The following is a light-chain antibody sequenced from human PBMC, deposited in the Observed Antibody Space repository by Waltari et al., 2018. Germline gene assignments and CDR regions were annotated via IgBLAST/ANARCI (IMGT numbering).Light chain of an antibody. CDR3: QQYGSSPRYT. CDR2: GAS. J-gene: IGKJ2*01. V-gene: IGKV3-20*01. Sequence: EIVLTQPPGTLSLSPGERATLSCRASQSVSSSYLAWYQQKPGQAPRLLIYGASSRATGIPDRFSGSGSGTDFTLTISRLEPEDFAVYYCQQYGSSPRYTFGQGTKLEI. CDR1: QSVSSSY.